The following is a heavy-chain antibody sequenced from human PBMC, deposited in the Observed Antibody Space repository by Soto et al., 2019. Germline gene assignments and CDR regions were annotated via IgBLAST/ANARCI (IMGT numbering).Heavy chain of an antibody. Sequence: SETLSLTCTVSGGSISSYYWSWIRQPPGKGLEWIGYIYYSGSTNYNPSLKSRVTISVDTSKNQFSLELSSVTAADTAVYYCARGRRGHYQGDNYYYYMDVWGKGTTVTVSS. J-gene: IGHJ6*03. CDR3: ARGRRGHYQGDNYYYYMDV. CDR2: IYYSGST. V-gene: IGHV4-59*01. D-gene: IGHD2-2*01. CDR1: GGSISSYY.